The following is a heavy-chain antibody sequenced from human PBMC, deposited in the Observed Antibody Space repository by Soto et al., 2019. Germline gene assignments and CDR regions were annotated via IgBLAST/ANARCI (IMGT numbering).Heavy chain of an antibody. CDR1: GFTFSSYA. CDR3: ATPASPTVNYYDSS. CDR2: ISSSGGTT. J-gene: IGHJ4*02. Sequence: EGSLRLSCAASGFTFSSYAMGWVRQAPGQGLDWVSAISSSGGTTYYTDSVKGRFTISRDNSKNTLFLQMNSLTAEDTAVYYCATPASPTVNYYDSSGGQRNVVPVSS. D-gene: IGHD3-22*01. V-gene: IGHV3-23*01.